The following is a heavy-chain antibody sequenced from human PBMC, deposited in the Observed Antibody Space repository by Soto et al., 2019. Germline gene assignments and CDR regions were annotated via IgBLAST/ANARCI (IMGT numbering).Heavy chain of an antibody. D-gene: IGHD2-8*01. J-gene: IGHJ4*02. Sequence: EVQLVETGGGLVQPGGSLRLSCGASGFTFSSYWMHWVRQAPGKGLVWVSRVNTDESRTSYADSVKGRFTISRDNAKNTLYLQINSVRAEDMAVYDCGRVLNGQGYCDHWGQGTQVTVSS. CDR2: VNTDESRT. CDR1: GFTFSSYW. V-gene: IGHV3-74*01. CDR3: GRVLNGQGYCDH.